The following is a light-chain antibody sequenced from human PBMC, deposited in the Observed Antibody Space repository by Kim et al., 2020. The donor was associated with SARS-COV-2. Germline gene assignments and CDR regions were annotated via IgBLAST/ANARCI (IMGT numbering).Light chain of an antibody. Sequence: PGQTARITCSGEAMPKKYAYWYQQKSGQAPVLVIYEDSKRPSGIPERFSGSSSGTMATLTISGAQVEDEADYYCYSTDSSGNHSLFGGGTQLTVL. V-gene: IGLV3-10*01. CDR2: EDS. CDR3: YSTDSSGNHSL. J-gene: IGLJ2*01. CDR1: AMPKKY.